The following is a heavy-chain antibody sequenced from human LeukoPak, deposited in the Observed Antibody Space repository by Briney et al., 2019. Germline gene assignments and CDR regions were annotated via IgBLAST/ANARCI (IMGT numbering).Heavy chain of an antibody. V-gene: IGHV3-49*04. CDR3: TRELGYCTNGVCYRAYYFDY. J-gene: IGHJ4*02. D-gene: IGHD2-8*01. CDR1: GFTFSNYA. Sequence: PGGSLRLSCAASGFTFSNYAMSWVRQAPGKGLEWVSFIRSKAYGGTTEYAASVKGRFTISRDDSKSIAFLQMNSLKTEDTAVYYCTRELGYCTNGVCYRAYYFDYLGQGTLVTVSS. CDR2: IRSKAYGGTT.